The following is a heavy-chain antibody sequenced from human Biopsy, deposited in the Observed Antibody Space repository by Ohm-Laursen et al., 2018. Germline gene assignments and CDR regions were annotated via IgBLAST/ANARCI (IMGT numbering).Heavy chain of an antibody. J-gene: IGHJ4*02. Sequence: PSQTLSLTWPVSDGSINSYYWNWIRQPPGKRLEWIGNIYYSGSTNFNPSLKSRVTISVDTSKNQFSLKLSSVTAADTAVYFCARGSSYGYDFDYWGQGTLVAVSS. CDR2: IYYSGST. D-gene: IGHD5-18*01. V-gene: IGHV4-59*01. CDR3: ARGSSYGYDFDY. CDR1: DGSINSYY.